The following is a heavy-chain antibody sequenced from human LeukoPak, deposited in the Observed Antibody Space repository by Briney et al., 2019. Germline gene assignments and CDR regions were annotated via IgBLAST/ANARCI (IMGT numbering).Heavy chain of an antibody. D-gene: IGHD6-19*01. CDR1: GFTFSSCA. V-gene: IGHV3-23*01. Sequence: GGSLRLSCAASGFTFSSCAMTWVRQAPGKGLEWVSGISGSGGSTYYADSVRGRFTISRDTSKNTLYLQMNSLRAEDTAVYYCAKGYSSGWWGYYFDYWGQGTLVTVSS. CDR3: AKGYSSGWWGYYFDY. CDR2: ISGSGGST. J-gene: IGHJ4*02.